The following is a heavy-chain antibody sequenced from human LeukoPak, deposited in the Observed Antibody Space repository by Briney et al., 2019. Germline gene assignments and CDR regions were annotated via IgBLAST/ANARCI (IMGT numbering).Heavy chain of an antibody. V-gene: IGHV3-23*01. CDR1: GFSFSNYD. CDR2: ISGSGGST. D-gene: IGHD3-22*01. Sequence: GGSLRLSCAASGFSFSNYDIHWVRQAPGKGLEWVSAISGSGGSTYYADSVKGRFTISRDNSKNTLYLQMNSLRAEDTAVYYCAKGRYYYDSSDAFDIWGQGTMVTVSS. J-gene: IGHJ3*02. CDR3: AKGRYYYDSSDAFDI.